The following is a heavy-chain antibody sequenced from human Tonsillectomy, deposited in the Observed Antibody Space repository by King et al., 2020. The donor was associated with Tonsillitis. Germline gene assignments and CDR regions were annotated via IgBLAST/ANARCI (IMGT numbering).Heavy chain of an antibody. Sequence: VQLVQSGGALVKPGGSLRLSCAASGLTFSNAWMSWVRQAPGKGLEWLGRIKSKADGGTTDNAAPVKGRFTISRDDSKNTLYLQMNSLQTEDTAVYYCTTNLYFGDHWGQGTLVTVSS. CDR1: GLTFSNAW. J-gene: IGHJ4*02. CDR2: IKSKADGGTT. D-gene: IGHD3-9*01. V-gene: IGHV3-15*02. CDR3: TTNLYFGDH.